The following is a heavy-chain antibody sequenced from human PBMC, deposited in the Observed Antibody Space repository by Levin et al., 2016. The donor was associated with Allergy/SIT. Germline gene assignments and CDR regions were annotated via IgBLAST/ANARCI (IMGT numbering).Heavy chain of an antibody. CDR2: ISAYNGNT. CDR1: GYTFTSYG. D-gene: IGHD3-3*01. CDR3: ARPKRITIFGVPRDYYYYYMDV. J-gene: IGHJ6*03. V-gene: IGHV1-18*04. Sequence: ASVKVSCKASGYTFTSYGISWVRQAPGQGLEWMGWISAYNGNTNYAQKLQGRVTMTTDTSTSTAYMELRSLRSDDTAVYYCARPKRITIFGVPRDYYYYYMDVWGKGTTVTVSS.